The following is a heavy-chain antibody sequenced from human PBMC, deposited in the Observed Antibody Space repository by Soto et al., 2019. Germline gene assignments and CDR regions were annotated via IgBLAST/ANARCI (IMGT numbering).Heavy chain of an antibody. D-gene: IGHD6-6*01. Sequence: SVKVSCKASGGTFSSYTISWVRQAPGQGLEWMGRIIPILGIANYAQKFQGRVTITADKSTSTAYMELRSLRSDDTAVYYCARDSGGIAARPGFDYCGQGTLVTVSS. CDR1: GGTFSSYT. V-gene: IGHV1-69*04. CDR2: IIPILGIA. J-gene: IGHJ4*02. CDR3: ARDSGGIAARPGFDY.